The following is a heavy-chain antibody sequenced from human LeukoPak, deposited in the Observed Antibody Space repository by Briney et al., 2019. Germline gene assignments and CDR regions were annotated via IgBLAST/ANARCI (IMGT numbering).Heavy chain of an antibody. CDR3: ARWYSSSWYYYYGMDV. D-gene: IGHD6-13*01. CDR2: INHSGST. Sequence: SETLSLTCAAYGGSFSGYYWSWIRQPPGKGLEWIGEINHSGSTNYNPSLKSRVTISVDTSKNQFSLKLSSVTAADTAVYYCARWYSSSWYYYYGMDVWGQGTTVTVSS. J-gene: IGHJ6*02. V-gene: IGHV4-34*01. CDR1: GGSFSGYY.